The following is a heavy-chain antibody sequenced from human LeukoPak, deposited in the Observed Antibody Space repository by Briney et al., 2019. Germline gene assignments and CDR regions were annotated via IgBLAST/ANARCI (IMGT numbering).Heavy chain of an antibody. V-gene: IGHV3-30*04. D-gene: IGHD4/OR15-4a*01. Sequence: PGRSLRLSCAASGFTFSSYAMHWVRQAPGKGLEWVAVISYDGSNKYYADSVKGRFTISRDNSKNTLYLQMNSLRAEDAAVYYCARDRFYGGYFDYWGQGTLVTVSS. CDR1: GFTFSSYA. J-gene: IGHJ4*02. CDR3: ARDRFYGGYFDY. CDR2: ISYDGSNK.